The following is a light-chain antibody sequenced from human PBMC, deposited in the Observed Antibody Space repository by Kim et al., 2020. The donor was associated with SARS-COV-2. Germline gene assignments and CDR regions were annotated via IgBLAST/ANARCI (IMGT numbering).Light chain of an antibody. CDR2: AVT. CDR3: CSSAGATTV. V-gene: IGLV2-23*02. CDR1: SRDVGKANL. J-gene: IGLJ3*02. Sequence: GQSITISCTGTSRDVGKANLVSWYHQPPGKAPKLIIYAVTKRPSAVSNRFSGAKSGNTASLTISGLQAEDEDDYYCCSSAGATTVFGEGTKLTVL.